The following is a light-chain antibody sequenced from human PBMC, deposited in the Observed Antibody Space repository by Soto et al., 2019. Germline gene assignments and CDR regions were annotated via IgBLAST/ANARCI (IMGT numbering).Light chain of an antibody. CDR3: SAYTTSIWV. V-gene: IGLV1-40*01. CDR2: GSS. Sequence: QAVVTQPPSVSGAPGQRVTISCTGSSSNFGAGYDVHWYQQLPGTAPKLLIYGSSNRPSGVPARFSGSKSGTSASLAITGLQAEDEADYYCSAYTTSIWVFGGGTKLTVL. CDR1: SSNFGAGYD. J-gene: IGLJ3*02.